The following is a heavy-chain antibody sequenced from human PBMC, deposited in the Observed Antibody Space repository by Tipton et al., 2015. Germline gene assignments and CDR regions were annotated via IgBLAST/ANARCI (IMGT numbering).Heavy chain of an antibody. V-gene: IGHV4-59*01. D-gene: IGHD3-22*01. CDR1: GGSISSYY. CDR3: ARTSYDSSGYFGGEDY. CDR2: VYKTENS. Sequence: SGGSISSYYWIWIRQPPGKGLEWIGYVYKTENSNYNPSLKSRVTISVDTSKNQFSLKLTSLTAADTAVYYCARTSYDSSGYFGGEDYWGQGTLVTVSS. J-gene: IGHJ4*02.